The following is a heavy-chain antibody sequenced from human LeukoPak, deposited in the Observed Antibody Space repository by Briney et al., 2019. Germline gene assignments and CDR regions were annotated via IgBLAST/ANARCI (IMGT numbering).Heavy chain of an antibody. J-gene: IGHJ4*02. CDR1: GDSISSGSYY. V-gene: IGHV4-61*02. CDR3: ARAPYDDSGYYRSFDH. D-gene: IGHD3-22*01. Sequence: SETLSLTCTVSGDSISSGSYYWRWVRQPGGKGLEWIGRIYTSGSTNYNPSLKSQVTISVDTSKNQFSLKLNSVTAADTAVLYCARAPYDDSGYYRSFDHWGQGTLVTVSS. CDR2: IYTSGST.